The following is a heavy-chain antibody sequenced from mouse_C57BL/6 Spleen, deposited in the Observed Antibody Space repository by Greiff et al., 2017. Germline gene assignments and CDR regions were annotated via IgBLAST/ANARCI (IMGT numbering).Heavy chain of an antibody. D-gene: IGHD1-1*01. CDR2: IDPANGNT. CDR1: GFNIKNTY. J-gene: IGHJ3*01. Sequence: VQLQQSVAELVRPGASVKLSCTASGFNIKNTYMHWVKQRPEQGLEWIGRIDPANGNTKYAPKFQGKATITADTSSNTAYLQLSSQTSTDTAIYSCAGSYYGSSAWFAYWGQGTLVTVSA. V-gene: IGHV14-3*01. CDR3: AGSYYGSSAWFAY.